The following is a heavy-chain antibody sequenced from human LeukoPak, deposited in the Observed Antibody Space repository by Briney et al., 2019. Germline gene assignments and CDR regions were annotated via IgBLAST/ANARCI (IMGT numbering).Heavy chain of an antibody. CDR2: ISNDGTNK. CDR3: GRDQGGSIGWYGDY. D-gene: IGHD6-19*01. Sequence: SGGSLRLSCAASGFTFSSYAMDWVRQAPGKGLEWVAFISNDGTNKYYADSVKGRFTISRDNSKNTLYLQMNSLRAGDTAVYYCGRDQGGSIGWYGDYWGQGTLVTVSS. V-gene: IGHV3-30*04. CDR1: GFTFSSYA. J-gene: IGHJ4*02.